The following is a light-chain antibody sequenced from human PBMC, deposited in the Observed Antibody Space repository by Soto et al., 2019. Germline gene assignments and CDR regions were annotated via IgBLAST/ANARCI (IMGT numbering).Light chain of an antibody. CDR1: QTVLYSSNNKTY. CDR3: QQYYSTPRT. CDR2: WAS. Sequence: DIVMTQSPDSLAVSLGERATINCKSSQTVLYSSNNKTYLAWYQKRPGQPTKLLIYWASTRESGVPDRFSGSGSGTEFTLTISSLQAEDVAVYYCQQYYSTPRTFGQGTKLEIK. V-gene: IGKV4-1*01. J-gene: IGKJ2*01.